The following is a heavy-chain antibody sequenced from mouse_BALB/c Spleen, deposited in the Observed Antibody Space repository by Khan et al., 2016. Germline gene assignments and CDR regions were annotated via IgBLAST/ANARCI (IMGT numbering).Heavy chain of an antibody. V-gene: IGHV3-2*02. Sequence: EVQLQESGPGLVKPSQSLSLTCTVTGYSITSDYAWNWIRQFPGNKLEWMGYISYSGSTSYNPSLKSRISITRDTSKNQFFLQLNSVTTEDTATYYCARSGDGYYGGAMDYWGQGTSVTVTS. D-gene: IGHD2-3*01. CDR1: GYSITSDYA. CDR2: ISYSGST. CDR3: ARSGDGYYGGAMDY. J-gene: IGHJ4*01.